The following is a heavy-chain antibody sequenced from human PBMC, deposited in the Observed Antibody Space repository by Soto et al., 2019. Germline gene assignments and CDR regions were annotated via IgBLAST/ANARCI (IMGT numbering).Heavy chain of an antibody. Sequence: TSETLSLTCDVSGDSISTYYWSWIRQPPGKGLEWIGYVYYSGSTLYNPSLESRVTMSIDMSKKQVSLKLTSVIAADTAVYYCARTRMIESWIDYWGHGTLVTVSS. D-gene: IGHD2-21*01. J-gene: IGHJ4*01. CDR2: VYYSGST. V-gene: IGHV4-59*01. CDR1: GDSISTYY. CDR3: ARTRMIESWIDY.